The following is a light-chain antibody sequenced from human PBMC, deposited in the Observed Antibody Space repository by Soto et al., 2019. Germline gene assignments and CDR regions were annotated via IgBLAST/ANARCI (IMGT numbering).Light chain of an antibody. Sequence: DIQMTQSPSSLSASVGDRFIITCRASQDIRIDLGWYQQKPGKAPQLLIYSAFSLERGVPSRFSGSGSGTDFTLTISSLQPEDIATYYCQHYDNLVLTFGQGTRLEIK. CDR2: SAF. CDR1: QDIRID. J-gene: IGKJ5*01. CDR3: QHYDNLVLT. V-gene: IGKV1-33*01.